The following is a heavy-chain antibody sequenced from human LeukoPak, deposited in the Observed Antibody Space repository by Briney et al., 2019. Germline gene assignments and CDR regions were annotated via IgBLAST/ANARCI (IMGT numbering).Heavy chain of an antibody. CDR2: IKSDGSST. V-gene: IGHV3-74*01. D-gene: IGHD1-26*01. CDR1: GFTFSRYW. J-gene: IGHJ4*02. Sequence: GGSLRLSCAASGFTFSRYWMHWVRQAPGKGLVWVSCIKSDGSSTSTADSAKGRFTISKDNAKNTVYLQMNSLRAEDTAVYYCVRDNRSYNFDYWGQGTLVTVSS. CDR3: VRDNRSYNFDY.